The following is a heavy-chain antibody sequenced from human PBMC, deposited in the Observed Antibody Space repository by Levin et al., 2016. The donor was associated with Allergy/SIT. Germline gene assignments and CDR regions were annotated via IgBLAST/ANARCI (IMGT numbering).Heavy chain of an antibody. CDR3: ARDGYRGLFLREGHTAYGWPVY. Sequence: WIRQPPGKGLEWVANIKQDGSEKYYVDSVKGRFTISRDNAKNSLYLQINSLRAEDTAVYYCARDGYRGLFLREGHTAYGWPVYWGQGTLVTVSS. D-gene: IGHD5-12*01. J-gene: IGHJ4*02. CDR2: IKQDGSEK. V-gene: IGHV3-7*01.